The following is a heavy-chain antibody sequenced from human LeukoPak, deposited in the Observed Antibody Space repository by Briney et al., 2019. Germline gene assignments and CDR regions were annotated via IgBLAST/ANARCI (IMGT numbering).Heavy chain of an antibody. CDR1: EFSVGSNY. V-gene: IGHV3-66*01. Sequence: PGGSLRLSCAASEFSVGSNYMTWVRQAPGKGLEWVSLIYSGGSTYYADSVKGRFTISRDNSKNTLYLQMNSLGVEDTAVYYCAKALTYYYDTSTYYHDYWGQGTLVTVSS. J-gene: IGHJ4*02. CDR2: IYSGGST. CDR3: AKALTYYYDTSTYYHDY. D-gene: IGHD3-22*01.